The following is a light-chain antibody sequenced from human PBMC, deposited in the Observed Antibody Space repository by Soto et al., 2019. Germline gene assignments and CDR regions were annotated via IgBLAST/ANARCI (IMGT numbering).Light chain of an antibody. J-gene: IGLJ2*01. CDR2: DAT. Sequence: QSVLTQPASVSGSPGQSITFSCTGASSDIGGYNFVSWYQHHPGKAPKLMIYDATNRPSGVSNRFSGSKSADMASLTISGLQPEDEADYYCSSYTTSSTLLVVFGGGTKVTVL. CDR1: SSDIGGYNF. CDR3: SSYTTSSTLLVV. V-gene: IGLV2-14*03.